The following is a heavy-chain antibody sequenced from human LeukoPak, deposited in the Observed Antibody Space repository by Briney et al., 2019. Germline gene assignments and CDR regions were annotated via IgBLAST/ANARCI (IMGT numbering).Heavy chain of an antibody. Sequence: SETLSLTCTVSGGSISSDYWTWIRQPPGKGLEWIGYIHYNGNTNYNPSLKSRVTISVDTSKNQFSLRLSSVTAADTAVYYCARGRGEGRGISMVRGVRAPSYNWFDPWGHGTLVTVSS. J-gene: IGHJ5*02. CDR1: GGSISSDY. V-gene: IGHV4-59*01. D-gene: IGHD3-10*01. CDR3: ARGRGEGRGISMVRGVRAPSYNWFDP. CDR2: IHYNGNT.